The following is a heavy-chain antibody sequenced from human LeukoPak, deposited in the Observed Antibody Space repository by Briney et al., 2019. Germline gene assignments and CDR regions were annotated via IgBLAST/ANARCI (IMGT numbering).Heavy chain of an antibody. CDR1: GGSISSGSYY. V-gene: IGHV4-61*02. Sequence: SQTLSLTCTVSGGSISSGSYYWSWIRQPAGKGLEWIGRIYTSGSTNYNPSPKSRVTISVDTSKNQFSLKLSSVTAADTAVYYCARDSAYYDILTGYSFAFDIWGQGTMVTVSS. CDR3: ARDSAYYDILTGYSFAFDI. D-gene: IGHD3-9*01. CDR2: IYTSGST. J-gene: IGHJ3*02.